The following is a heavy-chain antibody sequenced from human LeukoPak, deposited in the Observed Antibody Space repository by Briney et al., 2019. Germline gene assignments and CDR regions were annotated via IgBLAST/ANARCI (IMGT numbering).Heavy chain of an antibody. Sequence: KPSETLSLTCTVSGGSISSSSYYWGWIRQPPGKGLEWIGSIYYSGSTYYNPSLKSRVTMSADTSKNQFSLKLSSVTAADTAVYYCAREGYTIFGVVYYGMDVWGQGTTVTVSS. CDR1: GGSISSSSYY. CDR2: IYYSGST. J-gene: IGHJ6*02. V-gene: IGHV4-39*07. CDR3: AREGYTIFGVVYYGMDV. D-gene: IGHD3-3*01.